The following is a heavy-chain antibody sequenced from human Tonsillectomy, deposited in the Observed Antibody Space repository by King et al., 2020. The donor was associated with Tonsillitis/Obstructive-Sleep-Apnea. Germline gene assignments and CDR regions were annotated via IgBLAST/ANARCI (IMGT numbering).Heavy chain of an antibody. D-gene: IGHD2-2*01. CDR1: GYSFTTDW. Sequence: VQLVESGAEVKKPGESLKISCKGSGYSFTTDWIGWVSQMPGKGLEWMGIIYPGDSDTRYSPSFQGQVTISADKSISTAYLQWSSLKASDTAIYYCAKRVAGYCSTTSCPDAFDIWGQGTMVTVSS. CDR3: AKRVAGYCSTTSCPDAFDI. V-gene: IGHV5-51*01. J-gene: IGHJ3*02. CDR2: IYPGDSDT.